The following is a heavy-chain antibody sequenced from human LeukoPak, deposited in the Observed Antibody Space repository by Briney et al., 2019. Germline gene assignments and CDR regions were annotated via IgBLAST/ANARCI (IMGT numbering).Heavy chain of an antibody. CDR1: GGSFSGYY. CDR3: AGGRQWELPTHFDY. Sequence: SETLSLTCAVYGGSFSGYYWSWIRQPPGKGLEWIGEINHSGSTNYNPSLKSRVAISVDTSKNQFSLKLSSVTAADTAVYYCAGGRQWELPTHFDYWGQGTLVTVSS. V-gene: IGHV4-34*01. CDR2: INHSGST. D-gene: IGHD1-26*01. J-gene: IGHJ4*02.